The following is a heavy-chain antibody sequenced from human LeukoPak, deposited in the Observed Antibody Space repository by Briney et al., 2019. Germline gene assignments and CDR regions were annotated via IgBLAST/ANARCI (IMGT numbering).Heavy chain of an antibody. CDR2: ISSSSSYI. D-gene: IGHD3-3*01. J-gene: IGHJ6*03. CDR3: ARVRTITIFGVVNSHYMDV. V-gene: IGHV3-21*01. CDR1: GFTFSSYS. Sequence: GGSLRLSCAASGFTFSSYSMNWVRQAPGKGLEWVSSISSSSSYIYYADSVKGRFTISRDNAESSLYLPMNSLRAEDTAVYYCARVRTITIFGVVNSHYMDVWGKGTTVTVSS.